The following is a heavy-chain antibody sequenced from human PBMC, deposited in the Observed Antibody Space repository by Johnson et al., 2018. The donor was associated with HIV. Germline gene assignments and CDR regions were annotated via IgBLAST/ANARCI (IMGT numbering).Heavy chain of an antibody. CDR3: ARERIGYSSSGDAFDL. CDR1: GFTFSSYG. J-gene: IGHJ3*01. D-gene: IGHD2-2*01. CDR2: INNDGGST. V-gene: IGHV3-74*03. Sequence: MQLVESGGGVVQPGRSLRLSCAASGFTFSSYGMHWVRQAPGKGLVWVSRINNDGGSTTYADSVKGRFTISRDNAKNTLYLQMNSLRAEDTAVYYCARERIGYSSSGDAFDLWGQETVVTVAS.